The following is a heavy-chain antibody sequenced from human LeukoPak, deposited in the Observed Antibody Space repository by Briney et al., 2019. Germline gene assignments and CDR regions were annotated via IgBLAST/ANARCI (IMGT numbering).Heavy chain of an antibody. Sequence: GGPLRLSCAASGFTFSSYGMHWVRQAPGKGLEWVAVISYDGSNKYYADSVKGRFTISRDNSKNTLYLQMNSLRDEDTAVYYCARGDFWSGYYTGLYWGQGTLVTVSS. J-gene: IGHJ4*02. CDR2: ISYDGSNK. D-gene: IGHD3-3*01. CDR1: GFTFSSYG. CDR3: ARGDFWSGYYTGLY. V-gene: IGHV3-30*03.